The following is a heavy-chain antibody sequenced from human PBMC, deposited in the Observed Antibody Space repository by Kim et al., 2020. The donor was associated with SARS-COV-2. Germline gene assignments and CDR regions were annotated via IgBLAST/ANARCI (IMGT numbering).Heavy chain of an antibody. Sequence: DYAVSVKSRITINPDTSKNQFSLQLNSVTPEDTAVYYCARETIAAAMLDYWGQGTLVTVSS. D-gene: IGHD6-13*01. CDR3: ARETIAAAMLDY. V-gene: IGHV6-1*01. J-gene: IGHJ4*02.